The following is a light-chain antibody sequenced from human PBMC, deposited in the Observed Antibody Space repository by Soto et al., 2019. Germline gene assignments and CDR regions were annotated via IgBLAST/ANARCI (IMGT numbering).Light chain of an antibody. CDR2: WAS. CDR1: QSCLYNSNNENY. J-gene: IGKJ4*01. CDR3: QQYYSTPLT. V-gene: IGKV4-1*01. Sequence: VVSQNPDSLAVSLDERATINCKSSQSCLYNSNNENYLAWYQQKPGQPPKLLIYWASTRESGVPDRFSGSGSGTDFTLTISSLQAEDVAVYYCQQYYSTPLTFGGGTKVDIK.